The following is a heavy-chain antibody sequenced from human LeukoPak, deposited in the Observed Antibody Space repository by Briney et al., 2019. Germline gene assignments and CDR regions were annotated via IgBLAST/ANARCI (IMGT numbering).Heavy chain of an antibody. CDR1: GYSISSGYH. D-gene: IGHD7-27*01. Sequence: SETLSLTCVVSGYSISSGYHWGWIRQPPGEELEWIGSVYRSGSTYYNPSLKSRVTISVDRSKNQISLKVRSVTAADTAVYYCARENWVFDYWGQGILVTVSS. CDR2: VYRSGST. J-gene: IGHJ4*02. V-gene: IGHV4-38-2*02. CDR3: ARENWVFDY.